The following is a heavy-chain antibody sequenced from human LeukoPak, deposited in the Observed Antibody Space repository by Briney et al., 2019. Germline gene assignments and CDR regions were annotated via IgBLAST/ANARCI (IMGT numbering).Heavy chain of an antibody. CDR1: GFTFSDYY. Sequence: GGSLRLSCAPSGFTFSDYYMSWIRQAPRKGLEWVAVISDDGSNKYYADSVKGRFTISRDNSKNTLYLQMNSLRAEDTAVYYCANQDYGGYFDYWGQGTPVTVSS. CDR3: ANQDYGGYFDY. V-gene: IGHV3-30*18. D-gene: IGHD4-23*01. J-gene: IGHJ4*02. CDR2: ISDDGSNK.